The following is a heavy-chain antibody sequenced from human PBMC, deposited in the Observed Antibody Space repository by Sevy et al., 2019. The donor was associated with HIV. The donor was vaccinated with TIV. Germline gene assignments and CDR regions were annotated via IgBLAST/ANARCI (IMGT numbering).Heavy chain of an antibody. J-gene: IGHJ3*01. CDR3: AKVTLWELLAAHDAFDV. CDR1: GFSFSGYV. Sequence: GGSLRLSCAASGFSFSGYVMNWVRQAPGKGLEWVSSISGRDSSTYYADSVRGRFIISRDNSESTLYLQMNGLRAEDTAVYYCAKVTLWELLAAHDAFDVWGQGTMVTVSS. V-gene: IGHV3-23*01. CDR2: ISGRDSST. D-gene: IGHD1-26*01.